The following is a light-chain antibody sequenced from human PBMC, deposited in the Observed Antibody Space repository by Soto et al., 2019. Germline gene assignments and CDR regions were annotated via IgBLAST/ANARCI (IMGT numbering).Light chain of an antibody. Sequence: QSVLTQPPSASGTPGQRVTISCSGSSSNIGSNYAYWYQQLPGTAPKLLIYSSNQRPSGVPDRFSGSKSGTTASLAISGLRSEDEADYYCAAWDDSLSGWVFGGGTQLTVL. J-gene: IGLJ3*02. CDR3: AAWDDSLSGWV. CDR2: SSN. V-gene: IGLV1-47*01. CDR1: SSNIGSNY.